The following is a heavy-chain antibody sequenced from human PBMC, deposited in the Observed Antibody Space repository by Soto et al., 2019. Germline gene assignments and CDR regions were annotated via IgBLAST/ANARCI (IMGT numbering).Heavy chain of an antibody. CDR2: ISHSCGST. CDR3: AKVPTGEMATIFQAFDI. J-gene: IGHJ3*02. Sequence: PGGSLRLSCAASGFTFSSYAMTWVRQAPGKGLEWVSSISHSCGSTYYADSVKGRFTISRDNSKNTLYLQMSSLRGEDTALYYCAKVPTGEMATIFQAFDIWGQGTMVTVSS. D-gene: IGHD3-3*01. CDR1: GFTFSSYA. V-gene: IGHV3-23*01.